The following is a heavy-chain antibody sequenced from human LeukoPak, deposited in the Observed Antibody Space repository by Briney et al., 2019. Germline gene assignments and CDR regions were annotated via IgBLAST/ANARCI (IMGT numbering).Heavy chain of an antibody. Sequence: GGSLRLSCAASGLTFRAYQMHWVRQGPGKGLVWVSRINEDASRIDYADSVKGRFIISRDNAKNTLYLQMNSLRVEDTGVYYCARESSSGDFFWGQGTLVTVSS. D-gene: IGHD3-22*01. V-gene: IGHV3-74*01. J-gene: IGHJ4*02. CDR1: GLTFRAYQ. CDR3: ARESSSGDFF. CDR2: INEDASRI.